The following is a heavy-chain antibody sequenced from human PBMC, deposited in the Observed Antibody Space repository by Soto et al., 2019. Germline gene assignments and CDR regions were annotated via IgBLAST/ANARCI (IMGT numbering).Heavy chain of an antibody. D-gene: IGHD2-15*01. V-gene: IGHV1-69*01. CDR3: ARSQGGSSSLDIYYYYYYGMDV. Sequence: QVQLVQSGAEVKKPGSSVKVSCKAPGGTFSSYAISWVRQAPGQGLEWMGGIIPIFGTAKYAQKFQGRVTITAEESTSTGYMELGSLRSEDTAVYYCARSQGGSSSLDIYYYYYYGMDVWGQGTKVTVSS. CDR2: IIPIFGTA. J-gene: IGHJ6*02. CDR1: GGTFSSYA.